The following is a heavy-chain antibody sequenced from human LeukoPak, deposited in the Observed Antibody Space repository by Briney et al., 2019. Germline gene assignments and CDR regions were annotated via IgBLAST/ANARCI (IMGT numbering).Heavy chain of an antibody. Sequence: GGSLRLSCAASGFTLSKYWIHWVRQAPGKGLAWVSRISSDGTTTAYADSVKGRFTISRGSAKNMLYLQMNSLRVEDTAMYYCASPGDNYAVLGLDYWGQGTLVTVSS. J-gene: IGHJ4*02. CDR3: ASPGDNYAVLGLDY. D-gene: IGHD3-10*02. V-gene: IGHV3-74*01. CDR2: ISSDGTTT. CDR1: GFTLSKYW.